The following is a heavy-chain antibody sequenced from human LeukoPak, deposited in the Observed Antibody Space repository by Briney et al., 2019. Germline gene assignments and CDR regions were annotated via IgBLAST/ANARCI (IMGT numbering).Heavy chain of an antibody. CDR2: IYYSGST. Sequence: SETLSLTCTVSGGSFSSYYWSWIRQPPGKGLEWIGYIYYSGSTDYNPSLKSRVTISVDTSKNQFSLKLSSVTAADTAVYYCAREDYDFWSGYPKASLNWGKGTTVTVSS. CDR3: AREDYDFWSGYPKASLN. CDR1: GGSFSSYY. J-gene: IGHJ6*04. D-gene: IGHD3-3*01. V-gene: IGHV4-59*12.